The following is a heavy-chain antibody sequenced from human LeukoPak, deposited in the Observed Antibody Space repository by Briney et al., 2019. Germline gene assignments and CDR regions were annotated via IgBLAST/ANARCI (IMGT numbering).Heavy chain of an antibody. CDR1: GFPFSKAW. V-gene: IGHV3-15*01. CDR3: TTRGEVGFDY. Sequence: PVGSLRLSCAVSGFPFSKAWMTWVRPAPGKGLEWVGRIKNKVDGGTIDYAESVKGRFIISRDDSKNTLFLQMNSLKTEDTAVYFCTTRGEVGFDYWGPGTLVTVS. D-gene: IGHD1-26*01. CDR2: IKNKVDGGTI. J-gene: IGHJ4*02.